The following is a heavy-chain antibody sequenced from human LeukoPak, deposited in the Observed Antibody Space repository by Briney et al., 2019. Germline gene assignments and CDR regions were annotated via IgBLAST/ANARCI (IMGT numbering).Heavy chain of an antibody. D-gene: IGHD3-10*01. V-gene: IGHV4-39*01. CDR1: GGSISSSSYY. J-gene: IGHJ4*02. CDR3: ARPNDYYGSGSYLYYFDY. CDR2: IYYSGST. Sequence: SETLSLTCTVSGGSISSSSYYWGWIRQPPGKGLEWIGSIYYSGSTYYSPSLKSRVTIPVDTSKNQFSLKLSSVTAADTALYYCARPNDYYGSGSYLYYFDYWGQGTLVTVSS.